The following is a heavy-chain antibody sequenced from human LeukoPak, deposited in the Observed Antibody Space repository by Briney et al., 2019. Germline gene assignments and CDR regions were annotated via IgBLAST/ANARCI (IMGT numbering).Heavy chain of an antibody. CDR2: IHPSGGST. D-gene: IGHD5-18*01. V-gene: IGHV1-46*01. J-gene: IGHJ4*02. Sequence: ASVTVSCKASGYTFTSNYIHWVRQAPGQGLEGMGVIHPSGGSTSYAQKFQGRVTMTKDTSTSTAYMELSSLRSEDTATYYCARMGMDAAMIINFFDYWGQGTLVSVSS. CDR3: ARMGMDAAMIINFFDY. CDR1: GYTFTSNY.